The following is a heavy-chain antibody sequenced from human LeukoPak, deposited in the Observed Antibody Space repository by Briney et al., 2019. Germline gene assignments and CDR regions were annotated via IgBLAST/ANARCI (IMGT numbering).Heavy chain of an antibody. CDR1: GFTFSNYA. D-gene: IGHD3-3*02. CDR2: VSGSGGVT. J-gene: IGHJ1*01. V-gene: IGHV3-23*01. CDR3: ATFLAIVTARDSLYFQH. Sequence: GGSLRLSCAASGFTFSNYAMSWVRQAPGKGLEWVSGVSGSGGVTYHAGSVKGRFTISRDNSKNTLHLQMNSLRAEDTAVYYCATFLAIVTARDSLYFQHWGQGTLVTVSS.